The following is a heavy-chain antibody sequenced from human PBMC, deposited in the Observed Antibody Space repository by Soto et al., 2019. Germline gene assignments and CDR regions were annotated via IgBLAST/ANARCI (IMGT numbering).Heavy chain of an antibody. CDR2: IRDTGGNT. D-gene: IGHD6-19*01. CDR1: GFTFRSFG. V-gene: IGHV3-23*01. Sequence: PGGSLRLSCAASGFTFRSFGMSWVRQAPGKGLEWVSTIRDTGGNTFYADSVKGRFTISRDNSKNMVYLQMNSLRSEDTAVYYCAKRIAVAGTGRLDSWGQGTLVTVSS. CDR3: AKRIAVAGTGRLDS. J-gene: IGHJ4*02.